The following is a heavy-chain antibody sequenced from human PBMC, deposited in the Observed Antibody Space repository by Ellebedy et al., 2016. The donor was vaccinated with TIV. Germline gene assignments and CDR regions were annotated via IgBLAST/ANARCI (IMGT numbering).Heavy chain of an antibody. CDR2: IWYDGSNK. CDR3: ARAGDTAMGYYYYYGMDV. D-gene: IGHD5-18*01. Sequence: GESLKISCAASGFTFSSYGMHWVRQAPGKGLEWVAVIWYDGSNKYYADSVKGRFTISRDNSKNTLYLQMNSLRAEDTAVYYCARAGDTAMGYYYYYGMDVWGQGTTVTVSS. CDR1: GFTFSSYG. J-gene: IGHJ6*02. V-gene: IGHV3-33*01.